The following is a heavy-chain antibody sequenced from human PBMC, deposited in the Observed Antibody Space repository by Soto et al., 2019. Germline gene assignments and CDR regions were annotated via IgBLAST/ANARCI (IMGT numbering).Heavy chain of an antibody. Sequence: QVQLVQSGAEVRKPGSSVKVSCNASGLTYSSSAISWVRQAPGQGPEWMGGINPNPGTPDYAPKFQGRVTITADESTRKVYMDMGSLRSEDTGMYYCARGGVDVEATYGFDYWGQGTLVTVSS. CDR2: INPNPGTP. V-gene: IGHV1-69*01. J-gene: IGHJ4*02. D-gene: IGHD5-12*01. CDR3: ARGGVDVEATYGFDY. CDR1: GLTYSSSA.